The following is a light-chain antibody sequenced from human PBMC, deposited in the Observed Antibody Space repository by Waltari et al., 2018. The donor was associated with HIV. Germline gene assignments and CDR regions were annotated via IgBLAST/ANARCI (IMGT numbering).Light chain of an antibody. V-gene: IGKV1-12*01. Sequence: DIQLTPSPSSVSASVRDRFTITCRAGQGITSPLDWYQQIPEKVTKLLIDAASSLQGGVTSRFSGSGSGTDFTITISRLQHEDFETYDGQQVNSFRVTFGGGTKVEIK. CDR3: QQVNSFRVT. J-gene: IGKJ4*01. CDR2: AAS. CDR1: QGITSP.